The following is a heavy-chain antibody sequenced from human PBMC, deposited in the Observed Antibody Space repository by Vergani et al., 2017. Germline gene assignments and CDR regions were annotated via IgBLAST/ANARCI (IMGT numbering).Heavy chain of an antibody. D-gene: IGHD6-13*01. J-gene: IGHJ6*02. CDR3: ARDMGYSYYYYYGMDV. Sequence: EVQLVESGGGLIQPGGSLRLSCVVSGFTVSNNYMSWVRPTPGKGLEWVSLIYTGGSTSYADSVMGRFTISRDNSKNMLYRQMNSLRVEDTAVYYCARDMGYSYYYYYGMDVWGQGTTVTVSS. CDR1: GFTVSNNY. CDR2: IYTGGST. V-gene: IGHV3-53*01.